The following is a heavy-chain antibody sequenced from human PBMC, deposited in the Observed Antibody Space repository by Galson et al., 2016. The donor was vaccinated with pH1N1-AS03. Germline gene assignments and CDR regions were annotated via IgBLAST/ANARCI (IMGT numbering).Heavy chain of an antibody. J-gene: IGHJ4*02. CDR1: GFTFKNYA. V-gene: IGHV3-23*01. Sequence: SLRLSCAASGFTFKNYAMSWVRQAPGKGLEWVSVIRGIGTSTYYAASVKGRFSISRDNARNTRSLQMDGLRAEDTALYYCAKEGDEGAFDCWGQGTLVTVSP. CDR2: IRGIGTST. CDR3: AKEGDEGAFDC.